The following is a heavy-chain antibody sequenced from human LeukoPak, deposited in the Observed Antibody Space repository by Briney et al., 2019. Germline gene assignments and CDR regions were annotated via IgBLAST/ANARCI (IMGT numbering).Heavy chain of an antibody. CDR3: AREVSPANFEY. J-gene: IGHJ4*02. V-gene: IGHV1-18*01. CDR1: GYTFTSYG. CDR2: ISAYNGNT. Sequence: ASVKVSCKASGYTFTSYGISWVRQAPGQGLEWMGWISAYNGNTHYAQKLQGRVTMTTDTSTTTAYMELRSLRSDDTAMYYCAREVSPANFEYWGQGTLVTVSS.